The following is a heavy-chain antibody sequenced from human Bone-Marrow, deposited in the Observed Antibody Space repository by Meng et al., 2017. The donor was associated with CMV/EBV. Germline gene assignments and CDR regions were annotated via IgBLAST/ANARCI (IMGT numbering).Heavy chain of an antibody. Sequence: GESLKISCAASGFTFSDYYMSWIRQAPGKGLEWVSYISSSGSTIYYADSVKGRFTISRDNAKNSLYLQMNSLRAEDTAVYYCAGVTIFGVVSAFDIWGQGTRVTV. J-gene: IGHJ3*02. CDR1: GFTFSDYY. D-gene: IGHD3-3*01. V-gene: IGHV3-11*04. CDR3: AGVTIFGVVSAFDI. CDR2: ISSSGSTI.